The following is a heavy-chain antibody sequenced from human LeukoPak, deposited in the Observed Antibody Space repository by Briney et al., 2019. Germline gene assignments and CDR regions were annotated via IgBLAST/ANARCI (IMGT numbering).Heavy chain of an antibody. Sequence: NPSETLSLTCTVSGGSISSSSYYWGWIRQPPGKGLEWIGSIYYSGSTYYNPSLKSRVTISVDTSKNQFSLKLSSVTAADTAVYYCARVVGATASFDYWGQGTLVTVSS. CDR1: GGSISSSSYY. CDR2: IYYSGST. CDR3: ARVVGATASFDY. D-gene: IGHD1-26*01. J-gene: IGHJ4*02. V-gene: IGHV4-39*01.